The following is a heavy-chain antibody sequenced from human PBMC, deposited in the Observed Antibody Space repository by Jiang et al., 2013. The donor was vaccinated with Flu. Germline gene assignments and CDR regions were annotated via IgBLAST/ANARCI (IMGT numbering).Heavy chain of an antibody. CDR1: EYTFTDYY. Sequence: VQLVESGAEVKKPGASVKVSCKASEYTFTDYYMHWVRQAPGQGLEWVGRINPNSGDSNYAQDFLGRVTMTRDTSISTAYMELSNLISDDTAVYYCAVGLSASTAVGGMDVWGQGTTVTVSS. D-gene: IGHD1-26*01. V-gene: IGHV1-2*06. CDR3: AVGLSASTAVGGMDV. J-gene: IGHJ6*02. CDR2: INPNSGDS.